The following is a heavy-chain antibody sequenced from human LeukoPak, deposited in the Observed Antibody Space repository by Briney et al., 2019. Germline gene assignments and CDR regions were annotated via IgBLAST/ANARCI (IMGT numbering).Heavy chain of an antibody. D-gene: IGHD3-22*01. Sequence: SVTVSCKASGGTFSSYAISWVRQAPGQGLEWMGGIIPIFGTANYAQKFQGRVTITADESTSTAYMELSSLRSEDTAVYYCARDGGGYYYDSSGYYDMYFQHWGQGTLVTVSS. CDR3: ARDGGGYYYDSSGYYDMYFQH. J-gene: IGHJ1*01. V-gene: IGHV1-69*13. CDR2: IIPIFGTA. CDR1: GGTFSSYA.